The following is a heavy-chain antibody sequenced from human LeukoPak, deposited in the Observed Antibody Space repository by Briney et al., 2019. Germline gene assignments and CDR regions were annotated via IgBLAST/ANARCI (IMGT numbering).Heavy chain of an antibody. D-gene: IGHD1-26*01. CDR2: ITSSSSAI. V-gene: IGHV3-48*01. CDR1: GFTVSSNY. J-gene: IGHJ4*02. Sequence: GGSLRLSCAASGFTVSSNYMSWVRQAPGKGLEWVSYITSSSSAIYYADSVKGRFTISRDNAKNSLYLQMNSLRAEDTAVYYCARVRGSYHFDYWGQGTLVTVSS. CDR3: ARVRGSYHFDY.